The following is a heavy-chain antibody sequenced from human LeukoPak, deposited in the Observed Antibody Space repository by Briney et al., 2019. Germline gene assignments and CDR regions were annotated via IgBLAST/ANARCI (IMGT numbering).Heavy chain of an antibody. Sequence: SETLSLTCAVSGGSINRGTFFWTWIRKPPGKGLEWIGYIYYSGSTNYNPSLKSRVTISVDTSKNQFSLKLSSVTAADTAVYYCARGARYSSSSFDYWGQGTLVTVSS. CDR1: GGSINRGTFF. CDR3: ARGARYSSSSFDY. V-gene: IGHV4-61*01. D-gene: IGHD6-6*01. CDR2: IYYSGST. J-gene: IGHJ4*02.